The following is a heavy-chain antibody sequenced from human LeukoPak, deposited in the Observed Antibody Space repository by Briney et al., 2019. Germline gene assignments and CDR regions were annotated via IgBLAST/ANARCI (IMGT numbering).Heavy chain of an antibody. D-gene: IGHD2-21*01. J-gene: IGHJ1*01. CDR1: GFTFGTNS. CDR2: IYSGGST. Sequence: PGGSLRLSCAASGFTFGTNSMSWVRQSPGKGLAWVSVIYSGGSTYYADSVNGRFTISRDDSRNTLFLQMNSLRAEDTALYYCASAREYCGSAECYEYFQHWGQGTLVTVSS. V-gene: IGHV3-53*01. CDR3: ASAREYCGSAECYEYFQH.